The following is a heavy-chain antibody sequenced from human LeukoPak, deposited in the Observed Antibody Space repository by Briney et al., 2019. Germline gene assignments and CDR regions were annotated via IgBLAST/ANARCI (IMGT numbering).Heavy chain of an antibody. Sequence: GSLRFSCAVSGINFRGYWMAWVRQAPGKGLEWVANMKQDGSEKYYVDSVKGRFTISRDNAKNSLYLEMNSLRVEDTAVYYCARDLGHTGYDLYDYWGQGTLVTVSS. CDR1: GINFRGYW. CDR2: MKQDGSEK. D-gene: IGHD5-12*01. V-gene: IGHV3-7*01. CDR3: ARDLGHTGYDLYDY. J-gene: IGHJ4*02.